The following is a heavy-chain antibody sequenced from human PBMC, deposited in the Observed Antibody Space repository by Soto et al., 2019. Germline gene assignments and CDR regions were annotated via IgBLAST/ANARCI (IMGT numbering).Heavy chain of an antibody. CDR3: AREDGYSSSWVDY. J-gene: IGHJ4*02. D-gene: IGHD6-13*01. Sequence: QVQLQESGPGLVKPSQTLSLTCTVSGGSISSGNYYWSWIRQPPGKGLEWIGYIYYSGSTYYNPSLKSRVTISVDTSKNQFSLKLRSVTAADTAVYYCAREDGYSSSWVDYWGQGTLVTVSS. CDR1: GGSISSGNYY. CDR2: IYYSGST. V-gene: IGHV4-30-4*01.